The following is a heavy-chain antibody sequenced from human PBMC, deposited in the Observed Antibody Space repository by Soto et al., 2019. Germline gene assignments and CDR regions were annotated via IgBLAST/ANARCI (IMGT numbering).Heavy chain of an antibody. J-gene: IGHJ6*03. CDR3: ARLYYYYYYMDV. CDR2: IYYSGST. V-gene: IGHV4-39*01. CDR1: SGSISSSSYY. Sequence: SETLSLTCAVSSGSISSSSYYWGWIRQPPGKGLEWIGSIYYSGSTYYNPSLKSRVTISVDTSKNQFSLKLSSVTAADTAVYYCARLYYYYYYMDVWGKGTTVTVSS.